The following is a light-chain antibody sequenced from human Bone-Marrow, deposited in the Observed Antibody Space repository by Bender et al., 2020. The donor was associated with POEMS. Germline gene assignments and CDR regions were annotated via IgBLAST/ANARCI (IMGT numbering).Light chain of an antibody. J-gene: IGLJ3*02. CDR3: CSYAGRYTWM. CDR1: ISDLGDFNH. V-gene: IGLV2-11*01. Sequence: QSALTQPRSVSGSPGQSVTISCTGTISDLGDFNHVSWYQQHPGKAPELLIYAVNKRPSGVPDRFSGSKSDYTASLTISGLQAEDEADYYCCSYAGRYTWMFGGGTKLTVL. CDR2: AVN.